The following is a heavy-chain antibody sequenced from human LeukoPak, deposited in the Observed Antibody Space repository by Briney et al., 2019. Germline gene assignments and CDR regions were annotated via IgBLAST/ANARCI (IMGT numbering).Heavy chain of an antibody. CDR1: GLTFSSYG. J-gene: IGHJ4*02. D-gene: IGHD6-19*01. CDR3: ARTREQWQVLDY. Sequence: PGGSLRLSCAASGLTFSSYGMHWVRQAPGKGLEWVAVISHEGSIKYYADSVKGRFTISRDNSKNMVYLQMSSLRAEDTAVYYCARTREQWQVLDYWGQGTLVTVSS. V-gene: IGHV3-30*03. CDR2: ISHEGSIK.